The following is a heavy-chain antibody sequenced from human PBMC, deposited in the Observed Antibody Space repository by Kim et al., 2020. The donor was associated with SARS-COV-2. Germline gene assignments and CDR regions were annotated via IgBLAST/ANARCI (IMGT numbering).Heavy chain of an antibody. Sequence: ADSVKGRFTISRDNSKNTLYLQMNSLRAEDTAVYYCAKGPYSNYVNGMDVWGQGTTVTVSS. D-gene: IGHD4-4*01. J-gene: IGHJ6*02. CDR3: AKGPYSNYVNGMDV. V-gene: IGHV3-30*02.